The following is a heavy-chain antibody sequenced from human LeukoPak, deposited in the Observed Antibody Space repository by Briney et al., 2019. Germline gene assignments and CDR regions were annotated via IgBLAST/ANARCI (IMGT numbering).Heavy chain of an antibody. CDR1: GFTFSSYA. D-gene: IGHD3-10*01. J-gene: IGHJ4*02. V-gene: IGHV3-23*01. CDR2: ISGSGGST. CDR3: AKDRPMVRGVIIHPLDY. Sequence: GGSLRLSCAASGFTFSSYAMSWVRQAPGKGLEWVSAISGSGGSTYYVDSVKGRFAISRDNSKNTLYLQMNSLTAEDTAVYYCAKDRPMVRGVIIHPLDYWGQGTLVTVSS.